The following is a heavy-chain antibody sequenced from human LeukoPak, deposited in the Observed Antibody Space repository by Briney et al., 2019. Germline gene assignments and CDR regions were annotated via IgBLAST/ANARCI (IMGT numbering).Heavy chain of an antibody. D-gene: IGHD6-19*01. CDR3: AKEPIAVAGNYYFDY. J-gene: IGHJ4*02. Sequence: GGSLRLSCAASGFTFSSYAMSWVRQAPGKGLEWVSAISVSGGSTYYADSVKGRFTISGDNSKNTLYLQMNSLRAEDTAVYYCAKEPIAVAGNYYFDYWGQGTLVSVSS. CDR1: GFTFSSYA. V-gene: IGHV3-23*01. CDR2: ISVSGGST.